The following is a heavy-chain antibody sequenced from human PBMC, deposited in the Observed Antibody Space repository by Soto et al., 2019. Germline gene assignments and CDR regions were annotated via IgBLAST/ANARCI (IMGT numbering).Heavy chain of an antibody. D-gene: IGHD6-19*01. V-gene: IGHV1-69*04. CDR1: GGTFSSYA. CDR3: ARNPRAVAAMHMDV. CDR2: IIPILGIG. Sequence: QVQLVQSGAEVKKPGSSVKVSCKASGGTFSSYAFNWVRQAPGQGLEWMGRIIPILGIGDYAQRFQGRVMITADKSTSTVYMELSSLRSEDTAVYYCARNPRAVAAMHMDVWGKGTMVTVSS. J-gene: IGHJ6*03.